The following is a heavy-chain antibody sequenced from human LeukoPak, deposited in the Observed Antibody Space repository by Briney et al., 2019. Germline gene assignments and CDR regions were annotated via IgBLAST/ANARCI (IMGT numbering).Heavy chain of an antibody. Sequence: ESLKISCKGSGYSFTSYWISWVRQMPGKGLEWMGRIDPSDSYTNYSPSFQGHVTISADKSISTAYLQWSSLKASDTAMYYCARQRSITMARGLDYYYGMDVWGQGTTVTVSS. CDR3: ARQRSITMARGLDYYYGMDV. CDR1: GYSFTSYW. CDR2: IDPSDSYT. J-gene: IGHJ6*02. D-gene: IGHD3-10*01. V-gene: IGHV5-10-1*01.